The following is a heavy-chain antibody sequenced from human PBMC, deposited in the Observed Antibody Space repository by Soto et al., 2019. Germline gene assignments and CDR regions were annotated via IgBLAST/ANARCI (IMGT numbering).Heavy chain of an antibody. Sequence: LSLTCTVSGGSITTGGYYWSWIRQLPGKGLEWIGHRYYSESTYYNPSLKSRVSISLDTSKNQFSLKLSFVTAADTAMYYCARTKCSGGSCYSWSLDYWGQGTPVTSPQ. CDR1: GGSITTGGYY. J-gene: IGHJ4*02. V-gene: IGHV4-31*03. D-gene: IGHD2-15*01. CDR3: ARTKCSGGSCYSWSLDY. CDR2: RYYSEST.